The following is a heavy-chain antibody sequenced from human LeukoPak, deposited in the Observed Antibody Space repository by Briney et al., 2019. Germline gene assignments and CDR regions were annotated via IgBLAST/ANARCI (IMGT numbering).Heavy chain of an antibody. D-gene: IGHD6-13*01. Sequence: ASVKISCKVSGYTFTDYYMHWVQQAPGKGLEWMGLVDPEDGETIYAAKFQGRVTITADTSTDTAYMELSSLRSEDTAVYYCATVPAAGNKAFDIWGKGTMVSVSS. V-gene: IGHV1-69-2*01. CDR2: VDPEDGET. J-gene: IGHJ3*02. CDR3: ATVPAAGNKAFDI. CDR1: GYTFTDYY.